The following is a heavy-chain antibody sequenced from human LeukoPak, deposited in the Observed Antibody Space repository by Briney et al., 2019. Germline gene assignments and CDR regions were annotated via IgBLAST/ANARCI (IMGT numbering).Heavy chain of an antibody. CDR1: CYSISSGYY. CDR2: IYHSGST. Sequence: SETLSLTCAVSCYSISSGYYWGWIRQPPGKGLEWNGSIYHSGSTYYNSSLKSRVTISVDTSKNQFSLKLSSVTAADTAVYYCARDGGPITMVRGATDYWGQGTLVTVSS. CDR3: ARDGGPITMVRGATDY. J-gene: IGHJ4*02. D-gene: IGHD3-10*01. V-gene: IGHV4-38-2*02.